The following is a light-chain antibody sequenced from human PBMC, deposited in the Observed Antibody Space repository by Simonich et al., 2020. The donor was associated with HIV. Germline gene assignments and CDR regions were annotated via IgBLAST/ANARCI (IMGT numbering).Light chain of an antibody. CDR1: QSLISNY. CDR2: DAS. CDR3: QQRSNWPPIT. V-gene: IGKV3D-20*02. J-gene: IGKJ5*01. Sequence: EIVLTQSPDTLSLSPGERATLPCRASQSLISNYLAWYQQKPGLAPRLLIYDASSRATGIPDRCSGSGSGTDFTLTISSLQSEDFAVYYCQQRSNWPPITFGQGTRLEIK.